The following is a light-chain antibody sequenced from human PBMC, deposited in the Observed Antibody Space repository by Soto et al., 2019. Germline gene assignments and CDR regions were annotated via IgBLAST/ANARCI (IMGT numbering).Light chain of an antibody. CDR2: GAS. J-gene: IGKJ5*01. V-gene: IGKV3-20*01. CDR3: QQYGGSPRIT. Sequence: EIVLTQSPGTLSLYPGERATLSCRASERLSYVYLAWYQQRPGQPPRLLIYGASNRATGIPDRFSGSGSGTDFTLIINRLEPEDVAIYYCQQYGGSPRITFGQGKRLKIK. CDR1: ERLSYVY.